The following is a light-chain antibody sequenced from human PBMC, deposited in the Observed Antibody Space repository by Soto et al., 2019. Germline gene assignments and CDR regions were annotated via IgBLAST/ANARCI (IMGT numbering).Light chain of an antibody. CDR1: QYISTY. Sequence: DIQMTQSPSSLSASVGDRVTITCRASQYISTYLNWYQQKPGKAPKLLIYSASSVQSGVPSRFSGSASGTEFTLTISSLQPEDFATYSCQQSYSTPPYTFGQGTKLEIK. CDR2: SAS. CDR3: QQSYSTPPYT. V-gene: IGKV1-39*01. J-gene: IGKJ2*01.